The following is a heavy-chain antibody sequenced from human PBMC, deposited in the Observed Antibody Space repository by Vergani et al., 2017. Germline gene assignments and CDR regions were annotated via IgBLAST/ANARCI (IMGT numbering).Heavy chain of an antibody. CDR1: GFTFDDYA. Sequence: EVQLVESGGGLVQPGRSLRLSCAASGFTFDDYAMHWVRQAPGKGLEWVSAISGSGGSTYYADSVKGRFTISRDNSKNTLYLQMNSLRAEDTAVYYCAKGQQLVLGVDYWGQGTLVTVSS. V-gene: IGHV3-23*04. J-gene: IGHJ4*02. D-gene: IGHD6-13*01. CDR3: AKGQQLVLGVDY. CDR2: ISGSGGST.